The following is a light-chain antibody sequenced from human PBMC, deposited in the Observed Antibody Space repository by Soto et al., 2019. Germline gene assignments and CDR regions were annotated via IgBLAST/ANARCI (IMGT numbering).Light chain of an antibody. Sequence: QSALTQHASVSGSPGQSITISCTGTSSDVGSYNYVSWYQQHPGKAPKLMIYDVSNRPSGVSNRFSGSKSANTASLTISGLQAEDEADYYCSSYTSSGAYVLFGGGTKLTVL. J-gene: IGLJ2*01. V-gene: IGLV2-14*01. CDR2: DVS. CDR1: SSDVGSYNY. CDR3: SSYTSSGAYVL.